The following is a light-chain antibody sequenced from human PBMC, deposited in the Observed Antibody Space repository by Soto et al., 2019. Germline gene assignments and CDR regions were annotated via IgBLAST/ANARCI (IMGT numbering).Light chain of an antibody. CDR1: SSNIGAGYD. V-gene: IGLV1-40*01. CDR3: QSDDSSLSGSV. CDR2: GNS. Sequence: QSVLTQPPSVSGAPGQRVTISCTGSSSNIGAGYDVHWYQQLPGTAPKLLTYGNSNRPSGVPDRFSGSKSGTSASLAITGLQAEDEADYYCQSDDSSLSGSVFGGGTKVTVL. J-gene: IGLJ3*02.